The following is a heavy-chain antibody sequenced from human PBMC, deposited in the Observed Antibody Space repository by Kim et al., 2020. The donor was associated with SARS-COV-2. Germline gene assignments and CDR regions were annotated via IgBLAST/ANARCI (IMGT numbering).Heavy chain of an antibody. CDR2: IFYRGNT. CDR3: ARGSYGGNSVLYYFDY. D-gene: IGHD2-21*01. Sequence: SETLSLTCTVSGGSISSGSYYWSWIRQLPGKGLEWIGYIFYRGNTYYNPSLKSRVTISVDTSKNHFSLKLSSVTAADTAVYYCARGSYGGNSVLYYFDYWGQGALVTVSS. J-gene: IGHJ4*02. V-gene: IGHV4-31*03. CDR1: GGSISSGSYY.